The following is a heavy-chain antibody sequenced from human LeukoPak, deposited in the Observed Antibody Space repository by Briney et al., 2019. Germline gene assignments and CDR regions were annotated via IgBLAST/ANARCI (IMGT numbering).Heavy chain of an antibody. CDR3: ARDSVVPYYMDV. Sequence: PSQTLSLTCTVSGGSISSDSYYWSWIRQPAGKGLEWIGRIYTSGSTNYNPSLKRRVTISVDTSKNQFSLKLSSVTAADTAVYYCARDSVVPYYMDVWDKGTTVTVSS. CDR2: IYTSGST. J-gene: IGHJ6*03. D-gene: IGHD2-21*01. CDR1: GGSISSDSYY. V-gene: IGHV4-61*02.